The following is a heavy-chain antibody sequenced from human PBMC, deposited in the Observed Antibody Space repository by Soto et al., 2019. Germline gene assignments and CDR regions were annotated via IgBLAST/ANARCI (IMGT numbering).Heavy chain of an antibody. D-gene: IGHD2-15*01. Sequence: QVQVVESGGGVVQPGRSLRLSCAASGFIFSASGMHWVRQAPGKGLEWVAVISSDGSNTYYGDSVKGRFTISRDNSRDMLYLQMSSLRPEDTALYYCAKDQRGYCSGGSCYSGLPWGQGTLVTVSS. J-gene: IGHJ4*02. CDR1: GFIFSASG. V-gene: IGHV3-30*18. CDR3: AKDQRGYCSGGSCYSGLP. CDR2: ISSDGSNT.